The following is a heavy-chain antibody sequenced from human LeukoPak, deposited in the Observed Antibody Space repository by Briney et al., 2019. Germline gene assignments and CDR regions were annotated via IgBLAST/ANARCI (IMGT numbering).Heavy chain of an antibody. CDR2: ITSSSSYI. CDR1: GFTFSSYN. CDR3: ARDPYSGSYGANYYYYMDV. J-gene: IGHJ6*03. D-gene: IGHD1-26*01. V-gene: IGHV3-21*01. Sequence: GGSLRLSCAASGFTFSSYNMNWVRQAPGKGLEWVSSITSSSSYIYYADSVKGRFTISRDNAKNSLYLQINSLRAEATAVYYCARDPYSGSYGANYYYYMDVWGKGTTVTISS.